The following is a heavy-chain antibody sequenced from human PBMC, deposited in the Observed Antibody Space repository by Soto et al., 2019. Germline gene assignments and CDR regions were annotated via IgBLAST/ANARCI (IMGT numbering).Heavy chain of an antibody. D-gene: IGHD7-27*01. CDR1: GDSITTYKW. J-gene: IGHJ6*02. Sequence: PSETLSLTCGVSGDSITTYKWWTWVRQTPGRGLEWIGEIYDSGNTRYNPSLKSRVTISKDTSKNELSLKLNSVTVADTAVYYCATCQLGEYYYAMDIWGQGPTLTVSS. CDR3: ATCQLGEYYYAMDI. CDR2: IYDSGNT. V-gene: IGHV4-4*02.